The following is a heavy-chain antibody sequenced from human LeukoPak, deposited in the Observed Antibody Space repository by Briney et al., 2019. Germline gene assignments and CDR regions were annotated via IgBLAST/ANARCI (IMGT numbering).Heavy chain of an antibody. J-gene: IGHJ4*02. CDR3: ASDILTGYPLGDY. V-gene: IGHV1-46*01. Sequence: ASVKVSCKASGYTFTSYYMHWVRQAPGQGPERMGIINPSSGSTSYAQKFQGRVTMTRDTSTSTVYMELSSLRSEDTAVYYCASDILTGYPLGDYWGQGTLVTVSS. CDR2: INPSSGST. CDR1: GYTFTSYY. D-gene: IGHD3-9*01.